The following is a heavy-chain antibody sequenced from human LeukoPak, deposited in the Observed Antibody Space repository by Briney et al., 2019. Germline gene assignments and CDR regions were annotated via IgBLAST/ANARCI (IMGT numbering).Heavy chain of an antibody. CDR3: ARSLARTGDFDY. CDR2: MNLNRGST. CDR1: GYSFISYD. J-gene: IGHJ4*02. Sequence: ASVKVSCKASGYSFISYDINWVRHATGQGLEWRGWMNLNRGSTGYAHKFKGRLSITRDPSISTAYMEMSSLGSDDTAVYYCARSLARTGDFDYWGQGTLLTVSS. V-gene: IGHV1-8*01. D-gene: IGHD5-12*01.